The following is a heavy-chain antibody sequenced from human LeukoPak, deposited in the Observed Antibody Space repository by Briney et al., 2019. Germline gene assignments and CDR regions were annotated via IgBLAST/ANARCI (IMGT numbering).Heavy chain of an antibody. CDR1: GFTVSSNY. D-gene: IGHD3-9*01. Sequence: GGSLRLSCAASGFTVSSNYMSWVRQAPGKGLEWVSVIYSGGSTYYADSVKGRFTTSRDNSTNTLYLQMNSLRAEDTAVYHCARGYFDWYYYYGMDVWGQGTTVTVSS. J-gene: IGHJ6*02. CDR2: IYSGGST. V-gene: IGHV3-66*01. CDR3: ARGYFDWYYYYGMDV.